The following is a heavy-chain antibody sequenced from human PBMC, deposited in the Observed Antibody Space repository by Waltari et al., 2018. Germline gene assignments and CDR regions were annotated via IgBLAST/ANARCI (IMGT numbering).Heavy chain of an antibody. D-gene: IGHD6-6*01. CDR2: FNPNSVST. J-gene: IGHJ4*02. CDR1: GYTFTGYY. CDR3: ASSDSIAFDY. V-gene: IGHV1-2*06. Sequence: QVQLVQSGAEVKKPGASVKVSCKASGYTFTGYYMHWVRQAPGQGLEWMGRFNPNSVSTNYAQKFQGRVTMTRDTSISTADMELSRLRSDDTAVYYCASSDSIAFDYWGQGTLVTVSS.